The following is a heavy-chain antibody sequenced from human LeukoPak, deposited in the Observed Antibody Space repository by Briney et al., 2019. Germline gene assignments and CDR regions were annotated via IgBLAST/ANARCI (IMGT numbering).Heavy chain of an antibody. J-gene: IGHJ4*02. Sequence: PGGSLRLSCAASGFTFSNYAMHWVRQATGKGLECVSTISGSGTNTYYADSVKGRFTISRDNSKNTLYLQMSSLRADDAAVYYCAKGRSGYCSSSSCQDNFDYWGQGAPVTVSS. CDR2: ISGSGTNT. D-gene: IGHD2-2*01. CDR1: GFTFSNYA. CDR3: AKGRSGYCSSSSCQDNFDY. V-gene: IGHV3-23*01.